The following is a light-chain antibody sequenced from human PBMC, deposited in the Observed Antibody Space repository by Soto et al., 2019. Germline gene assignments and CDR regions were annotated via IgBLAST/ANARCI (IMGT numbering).Light chain of an antibody. CDR2: EGS. Sequence: QSALTQPASVSGSPGQSITISCTGTSSDVGSYNLVSWYQQHPGKAPKLMIYEGSKRPSGVSNRFSGSKSGNTASLTISGLQAEDEADYYCCSYAGSSTHVFGTGTKVPS. V-gene: IGLV2-23*01. J-gene: IGLJ1*01. CDR3: CSYAGSSTHV. CDR1: SSDVGSYNL.